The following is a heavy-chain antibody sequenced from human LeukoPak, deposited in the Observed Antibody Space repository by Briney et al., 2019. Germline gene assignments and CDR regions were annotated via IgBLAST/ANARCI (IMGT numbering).Heavy chain of an antibody. CDR3: ARVYHVFWSGYLIH. V-gene: IGHV3-23*01. Sequence: GSLRLSCAASGFTFSSYSMNWVRQAPGKGLEWVSAISGSGGSTYYADSVKGRFTISRDNSKNTLYLQMNSLRAEDAAVYYCARVYHVFWSGYLIHWGQGTLVTVSS. J-gene: IGHJ4*02. CDR1: GFTFSSYS. D-gene: IGHD3-3*01. CDR2: ISGSGGST.